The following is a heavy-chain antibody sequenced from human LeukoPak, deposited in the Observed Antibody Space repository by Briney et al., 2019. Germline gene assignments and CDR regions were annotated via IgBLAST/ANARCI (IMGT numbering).Heavy chain of an antibody. Sequence: ASVKVSCKASGGTFSSYAISWVRQDPGQGLEWMGRIIPILGIANYAQKFQGRVTITADKSTSTAYMELSSLRSEDTAVYYCARAPPVPAAISWFDPWGQGTLVTVSS. V-gene: IGHV1-69*04. D-gene: IGHD2-2*01. CDR2: IIPILGIA. CDR1: GGTFSSYA. CDR3: ARAPPVPAAISWFDP. J-gene: IGHJ5*02.